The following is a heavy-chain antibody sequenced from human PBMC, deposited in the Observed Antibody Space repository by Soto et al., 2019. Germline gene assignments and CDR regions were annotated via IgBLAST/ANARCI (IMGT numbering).Heavy chain of an antibody. CDR3: ARGYPPYYYDSSGYYYSSSWFDP. D-gene: IGHD3-22*01. V-gene: IGHV3-48*02. Sequence: GGSLRLSCAASGFTFSSYSMNWVRQAPGKGLEWVSYISSSSSTIYYADSVKGRFTISRDNAKNSLYLQMNSLRDEDRAVYYCARGYPPYYYDSSGYYYSSSWFDPWGQGTLVTVSS. CDR1: GFTFSSYS. CDR2: ISSSSSTI. J-gene: IGHJ5*02.